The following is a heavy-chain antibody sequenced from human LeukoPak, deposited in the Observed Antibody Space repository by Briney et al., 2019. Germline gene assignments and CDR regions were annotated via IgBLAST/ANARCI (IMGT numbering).Heavy chain of an antibody. J-gene: IGHJ3*02. CDR2: INPSGGTT. V-gene: IGHV1-46*01. D-gene: IGHD5-24*01. CDR3: ARGGDGSRPPDNGLGI. Sequence: ASVKVSCKASGYTFTTYYIHWVQQAPGQGLGWMGIINPSGGTTNYAQKFQGRVTVTRDTSTRTVYMGLSSLRSEDTAVYYCARGGDGSRPPDNGLGIWGQGTVVAVSS. CDR1: GYTFTTYY.